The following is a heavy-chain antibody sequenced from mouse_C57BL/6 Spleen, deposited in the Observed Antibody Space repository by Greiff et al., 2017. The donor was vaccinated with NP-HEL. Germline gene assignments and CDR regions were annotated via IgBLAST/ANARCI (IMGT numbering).Heavy chain of an antibody. D-gene: IGHD2-3*01. V-gene: IGHV1-69*01. Sequence: QVQLQQSGAELVMPGASVKLSCKASGYTFTSYWMHWVKQRPGQGLEWIGEIDPSDSYTNYNQKFKGKSTLTVDKSSSTAYMQLSSLTSEDSAVYYCARDDGYSHYYAMDYWGQGTSVTVSS. CDR2: IDPSDSYT. CDR1: GYTFTSYW. J-gene: IGHJ4*01. CDR3: ARDDGYSHYYAMDY.